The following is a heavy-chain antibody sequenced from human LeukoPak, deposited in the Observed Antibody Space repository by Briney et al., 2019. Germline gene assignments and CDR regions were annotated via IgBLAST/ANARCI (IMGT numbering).Heavy chain of an antibody. CDR1: GGSISSSSYY. J-gene: IGHJ4*02. V-gene: IGHV4-39*07. D-gene: IGHD6-19*01. CDR2: IYYSGST. CDR3: ATQYSSGWYYFDY. Sequence: SETLSLTCTVSGGSISSSSYYWDWIRQPPGKGLEWIGSIYYSGSTYYNPSLKSRVTISVDTSKNQFSLKLSSVTAADTAVYYCATQYSSGWYYFDYWGQGTLVTVSS.